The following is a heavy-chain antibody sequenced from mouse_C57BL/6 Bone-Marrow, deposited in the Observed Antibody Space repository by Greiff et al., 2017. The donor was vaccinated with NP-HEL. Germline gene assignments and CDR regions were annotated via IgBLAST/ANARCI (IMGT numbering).Heavy chain of an antibody. V-gene: IGHV5-6*01. CDR3: ASLYDGYGYAMDY. J-gene: IGHJ4*01. Sequence: EVQLVESGGDLVKPGGSLKLSCAASGFTFSSYGMSWVRQTPDKRLEWVATISSGGRYTYYPDSVKGRFTISRDNAKNTLYLQMSSLKSEDTAMYYCASLYDGYGYAMDYWGQGTSVTGSA. D-gene: IGHD2-3*01. CDR2: ISSGGRYT. CDR1: GFTFSSYG.